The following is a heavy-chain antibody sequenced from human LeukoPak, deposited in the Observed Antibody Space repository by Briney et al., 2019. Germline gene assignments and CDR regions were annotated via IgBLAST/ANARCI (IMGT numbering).Heavy chain of an antibody. V-gene: IGHV3-48*04. J-gene: IGHJ4*02. CDR3: ARCPNGDYYGSGSYYPIMYYFDY. D-gene: IGHD3-10*01. CDR1: GFTFSSYS. Sequence: GGSLRLSCAASGFTFSSYSMNWVRQAPGKGLEWVSYISSSSSTIYYADSVKGRFTISRDNAKNSLYLQMNSLRAEDTAVYYCARCPNGDYYGSGSYYPIMYYFDYWGQGTLVTVSS. CDR2: ISSSSSTI.